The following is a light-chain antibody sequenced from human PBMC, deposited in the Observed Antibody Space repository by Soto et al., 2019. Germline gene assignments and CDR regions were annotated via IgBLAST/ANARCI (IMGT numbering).Light chain of an antibody. J-gene: IGLJ1*01. Sequence: SYELTQPPSVSVAPGPTARITCGGNNIGSKSVHWYQQKPGQAPVLVVYEDSDRPSGIPERFSGSNSGNTATLTISRVEAGDEADYYCQVWESSSDYVFGTGTKLTVL. CDR2: EDS. CDR1: NIGSKS. V-gene: IGLV3-21*02. CDR3: QVWESSSDYV.